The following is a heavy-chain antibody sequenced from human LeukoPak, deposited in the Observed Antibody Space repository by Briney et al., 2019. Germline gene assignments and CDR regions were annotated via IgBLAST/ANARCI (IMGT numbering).Heavy chain of an antibody. CDR2: INSNGDEI. CDR3: ANWIGSSSRDY. CDR1: GFTFSSYA. J-gene: IGHJ4*02. Sequence: GGSLRLSCAASGFTFSSYALSWVRQAPGKGLEWVSGINSNGDEIYYADSVRGRFTISRDNSNNALYLQMDSLRTEDTAVYYCANWIGSSSRDYWGQGTLVTVSS. V-gene: IGHV3-23*01. D-gene: IGHD6-6*01.